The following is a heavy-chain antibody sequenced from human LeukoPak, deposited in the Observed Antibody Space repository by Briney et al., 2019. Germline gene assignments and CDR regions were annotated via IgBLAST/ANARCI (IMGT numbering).Heavy chain of an antibody. D-gene: IGHD5-12*01. CDR3: ARVSGYDSYFDY. CDR1: GYTFTSYY. Sequence: ASVEVSCKASGYTFTSYYMHWVRQAPGQGLEWMGWINPNSGGTNYAQKFQGRVTMTRDTSISTAYMELSRLRSDDTAVYYCARVSGYDSYFDYWGQGTLVTVSS. CDR2: INPNSGGT. V-gene: IGHV1-2*02. J-gene: IGHJ4*02.